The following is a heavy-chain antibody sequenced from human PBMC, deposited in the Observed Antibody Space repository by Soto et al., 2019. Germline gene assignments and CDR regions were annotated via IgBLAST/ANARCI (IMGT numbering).Heavy chain of an antibody. CDR1: GGSINSGDYS. D-gene: IGHD3-22*01. CDR2: IYHTGTT. Sequence: QLQLQESGSGLVKPSQTLSLTCTVSGGSINSGDYSWTWIRQPPGKGLEWIGYIYHTGTTYYNMSLKSRVTISVDRSKNQFSLKLCSVTAAHTAVYYCARGINYYDSSGDSWFDPWGQGTLVTVSS. J-gene: IGHJ5*02. CDR3: ARGINYYDSSGDSWFDP. V-gene: IGHV4-30-2*01.